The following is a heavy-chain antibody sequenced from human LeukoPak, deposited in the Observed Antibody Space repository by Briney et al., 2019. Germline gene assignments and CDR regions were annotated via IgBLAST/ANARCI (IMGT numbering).Heavy chain of an antibody. D-gene: IGHD3-10*01. J-gene: IGHJ3*02. CDR2: INWNGGST. V-gene: IGHV3-20*04. CDR3: ARGEADYYGSGSYFGAFDI. Sequence: PGGSLRLSCAASGFTFDDYGTSWVRQAPGKGLEWVSGINWNGGSTGYADSVMGRFTISRDNAKNSLYLQMNSLRAEDTALYYCARGEADYYGSGSYFGAFDIWGQGTMVTVSS. CDR1: GFTFDDYG.